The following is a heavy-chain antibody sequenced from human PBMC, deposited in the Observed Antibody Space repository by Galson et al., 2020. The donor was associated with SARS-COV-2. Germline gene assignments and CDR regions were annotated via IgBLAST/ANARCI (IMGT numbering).Heavy chain of an antibody. V-gene: IGHV4-39*01. J-gene: IGHJ4*02. CDR3: ARLTIRMIFTSITDYFFDH. CDR2: ICSCGQI. D-gene: IGHD3-10*01. Sequence: SESLSLPCNVSVGSSSSVSYYWGWIRQHPGKGLEWIGSICSCGQIYYNPSLKSRLSISVDMSKNQFSLKLTSVTAADTAVYYSARLTIRMIFTSITDYFFDHWGQGTLVTVSS. CDR1: VGSSSSVSYY.